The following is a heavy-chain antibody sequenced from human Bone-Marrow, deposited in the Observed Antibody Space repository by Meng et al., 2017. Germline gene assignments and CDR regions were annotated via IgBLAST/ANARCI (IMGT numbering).Heavy chain of an antibody. Sequence: GESLKISCAASGFTFSNAWMTWVRQAPGKGLEWIGRMKSNVDGGTTDYAAPVKGRFTISRDDSKNTLYLQMNSLKTEDTAVYYCTTEGMATIIDYWGQGTLVTVSS. D-gene: IGHD5-24*01. J-gene: IGHJ4*02. V-gene: IGHV3-15*01. CDR2: MKSNVDGGTT. CDR3: TTEGMATIIDY. CDR1: GFTFSNAW.